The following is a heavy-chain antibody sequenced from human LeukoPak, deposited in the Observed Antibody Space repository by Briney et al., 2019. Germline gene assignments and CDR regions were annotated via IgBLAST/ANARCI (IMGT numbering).Heavy chain of an antibody. D-gene: IGHD3-10*01. CDR1: GFTFSSFG. CDR2: FSSSDGST. V-gene: IGHV3-23*01. CDR3: AKNIGGLDY. Sequence: PGGSLRLSCAASGFTFSSFGMTWVRQAPGKGLEWVSGFSSSDGSTYYADSVKGRFTISRDNSKNTLYLQMNSLRAEDTAVYYCAKNIGGLDYWCQGTLVTVSS. J-gene: IGHJ4*02.